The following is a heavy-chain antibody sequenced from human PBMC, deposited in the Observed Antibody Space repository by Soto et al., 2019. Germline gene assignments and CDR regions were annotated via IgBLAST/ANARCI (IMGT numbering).Heavy chain of an antibody. Sequence: PSETLSLTCTVSGGSISSGDYYWSWIRQPPGKGLEWIGYIYYSGSTYYNPSLKSRVTISVDTSKNQFSLKLSSVTAADTAVYYCARGGESSSWSEGYYYYGMDVWGQGTAVTVSS. J-gene: IGHJ6*02. CDR1: GGSISSGDYY. D-gene: IGHD6-13*01. V-gene: IGHV4-30-4*01. CDR2: IYYSGST. CDR3: ARGGESSSWSEGYYYYGMDV.